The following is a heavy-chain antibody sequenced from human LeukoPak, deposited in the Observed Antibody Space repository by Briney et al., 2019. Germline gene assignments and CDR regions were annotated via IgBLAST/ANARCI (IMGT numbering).Heavy chain of an antibody. V-gene: IGHV3-53*01. CDR2: IYSGGST. J-gene: IGHJ4*02. Sequence: GGSLRLSCTVSGFTVSSDSKSWVRQAPAQGLEWVSFIYSGGSTHYSDSVKGRFTISRHNSKNTLYLQMNSLRAEDTAVYYCARRAGAYSHPYDYWGQGTLVTVSS. CDR1: GFTVSSDS. D-gene: IGHD4/OR15-4a*01. CDR3: ARRAGAYSHPYDY.